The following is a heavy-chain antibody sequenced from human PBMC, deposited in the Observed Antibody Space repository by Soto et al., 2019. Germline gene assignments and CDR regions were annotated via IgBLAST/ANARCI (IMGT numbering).Heavy chain of an antibody. CDR2: IYYSGST. J-gene: IGHJ4*02. Sequence: QVQLQESGPGLVKPSQTLSLTCTVSGGSISSGGYYWSWIRQHPGKGLEWIGYIYYSGSTYYNPSLRSRVTISVDTSKNQFSLKLSSVTAADTAVYNCARERGTNAGIVGATTSPIDYWGQGTLVTVSS. D-gene: IGHD1-26*01. CDR1: GGSISSGGYY. CDR3: ARERGTNAGIVGATTSPIDY. V-gene: IGHV4-31*03.